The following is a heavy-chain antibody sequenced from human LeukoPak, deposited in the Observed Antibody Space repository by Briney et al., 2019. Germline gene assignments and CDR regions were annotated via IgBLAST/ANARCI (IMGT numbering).Heavy chain of an antibody. V-gene: IGHV3-7*03. Sequence: QSGGSLRLSCAASGFTFSSYWMSWVRQAPGKGLEWVANIKQDGSEKYYVDSVKGRFTISRDNAKNSPYLQMNSLRAEGTAVYYCAREKDGVVVVPAAIDYWGQGTLVTVSS. CDR2: IKQDGSEK. CDR3: AREKDGVVVVPAAIDY. D-gene: IGHD2-2*01. J-gene: IGHJ4*02. CDR1: GFTFSSYW.